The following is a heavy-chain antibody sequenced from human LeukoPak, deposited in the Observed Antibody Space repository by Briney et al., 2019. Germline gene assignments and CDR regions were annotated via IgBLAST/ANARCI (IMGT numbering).Heavy chain of an antibody. V-gene: IGHV4-59*01. J-gene: IGHJ4*02. Sequence: PSKTLSLTCTVSGGSISSYYWSWIRQPPGKGLEWIGYIYYSGSTNYNPSLKSRVTISVDTSKNQFSLKLSSVTAADTAVYYCARGYSSSWSPHDYFDYWGQGTLVTVSS. CDR2: IYYSGST. D-gene: IGHD6-13*01. CDR3: ARGYSSSWSPHDYFDY. CDR1: GGSISSYY.